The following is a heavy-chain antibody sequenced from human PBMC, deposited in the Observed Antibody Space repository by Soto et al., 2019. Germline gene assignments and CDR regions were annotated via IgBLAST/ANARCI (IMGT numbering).Heavy chain of an antibody. J-gene: IGHJ4*02. CDR3: ARQIYDSDTGPNFQYYFDS. D-gene: IGHD3-22*01. CDR2: IDPSDSQT. Sequence: RGESLKISCKGSGYSFAGYWITWVRQKPGKGLEWMGRIDPSDSQTYYSPSFRGHVTISATKSITTVFLQWSSLRDSDSAMYYCARQIYDSDTGPNFQYYFDSWGQGTLVTVSS. V-gene: IGHV5-10-1*01. CDR1: GYSFAGYW.